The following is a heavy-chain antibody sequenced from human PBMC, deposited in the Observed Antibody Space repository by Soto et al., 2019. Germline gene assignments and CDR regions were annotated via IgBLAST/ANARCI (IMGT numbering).Heavy chain of an antibody. J-gene: IGHJ4*02. V-gene: IGHV3-33*01. CDR2: IWYDGSNK. Sequence: GGSLRLSCAASGFTFSSYGMHWVRQAPGKGLEWVAVIWYDGSNKYYADSVKGRFTISRDNSKNTLYLQMNSLRAEDTAVYYCARSRYCTNGVCPIFDYWGQGTLVTVSS. D-gene: IGHD2-8*01. CDR1: GFTFSSYG. CDR3: ARSRYCTNGVCPIFDY.